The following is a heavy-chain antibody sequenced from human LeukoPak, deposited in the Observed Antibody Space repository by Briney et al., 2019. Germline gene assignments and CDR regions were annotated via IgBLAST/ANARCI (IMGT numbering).Heavy chain of an antibody. CDR2: IKNKIDGGTA. V-gene: IGHV3-15*01. CDR1: GFTFKYAW. Sequence: PGGSLRLSCTASGFTFKYAWVRWLRDAPGKGRMWGGRIKNKIDGGTADYSAPVKGRFTISRDDSKNTVYLQMNGLKTEDTAVYYCSTDEYNWSFSSGFDNCGQGTMVTVSS. CDR3: STDEYNWSFSSGFDN. J-gene: IGHJ3*02. D-gene: IGHD1-20*01.